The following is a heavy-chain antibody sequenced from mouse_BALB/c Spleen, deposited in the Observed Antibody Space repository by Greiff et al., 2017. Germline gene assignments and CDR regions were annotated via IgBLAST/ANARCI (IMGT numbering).Heavy chain of an antibody. CDR1: GFSLTGYG. V-gene: IGHV2-6-7*01. D-gene: IGHD2-4*01. CDR3: ARGMITTHYYAMDY. J-gene: IGHJ4*01. CDR2: IWGGGST. Sequence: VMLVESGPGLVAPSQSLSITCTVSGFSLTGYGVHWVRQPPGKGLEWLGMIWGGGSTDYNSALKSRLSISKDNSKSQVFLKMNSLQTDDTAMYYCARGMITTHYYAMDYWGQGTSVTVSS.